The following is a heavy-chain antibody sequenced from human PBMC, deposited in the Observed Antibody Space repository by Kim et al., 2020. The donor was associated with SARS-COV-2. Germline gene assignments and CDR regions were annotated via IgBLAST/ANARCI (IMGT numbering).Heavy chain of an antibody. V-gene: IGHV1-69*13. J-gene: IGHJ3*02. CDR2: IIPIFGTA. D-gene: IGHD2-15*01. CDR3: ASPLPSGTILVGSDAFDI. Sequence: SVKVSCKASGGTFSSYAISWVRQAPGQGLEWMGGIIPIFGTANYAQKFQGRVTITADESTSTAYMELSSLRSEDTAVYYCASPLPSGTILVGSDAFDIWGQGTMVTVSS. CDR1: GGTFSSYA.